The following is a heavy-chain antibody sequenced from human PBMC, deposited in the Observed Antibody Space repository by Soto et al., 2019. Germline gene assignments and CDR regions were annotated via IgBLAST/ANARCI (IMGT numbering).Heavy chain of an antibody. CDR3: ARGILKYQLPSGAFDI. Sequence: SETLSLTCTVSGGSISSGGYYWSWIRQHPGKGLEWIGYIYYSGSTYYNPSLKSRVTISVDTSKNQFSLKLSSVTAADTAVYYCARGILKYQLPSGAFDIWGQGTMVTVSS. J-gene: IGHJ3*02. D-gene: IGHD2-2*01. V-gene: IGHV4-31*03. CDR2: IYYSGST. CDR1: GGSISSGGYY.